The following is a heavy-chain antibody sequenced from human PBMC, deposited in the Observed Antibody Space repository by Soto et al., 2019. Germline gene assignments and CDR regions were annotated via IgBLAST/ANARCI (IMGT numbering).Heavy chain of an antibody. V-gene: IGHV3-11*06. CDR3: ARPMTTVTSYYYYGMDV. CDR2: ISSSSSYT. J-gene: IGHJ6*02. CDR1: GFTFSDYY. D-gene: IGHD4-4*01. Sequence: GGSLSLSCAASGFTFSDYYMSWVRQAPWKWLEWVSYISSSSSYTNYADSVKGRFTISRDNAKNSLYLQMNSLRAEDTAVYYCARPMTTVTSYYYYGMDVWGQGTTVTVSS.